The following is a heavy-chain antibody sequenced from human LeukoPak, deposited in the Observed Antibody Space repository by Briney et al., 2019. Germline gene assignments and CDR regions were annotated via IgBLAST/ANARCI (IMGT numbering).Heavy chain of an antibody. CDR2: ISGGGGST. J-gene: IGHJ4*02. Sequence: PGGSLRLSCAASGFTFTSYSMNWVRQAPGKGLEWVSTISGGGGSTYYADSVKGQFTISRDFSKNTVFLHMNSLRAEDTAMYYCARGDDSGYYDYFDYWGQGALVTVSS. CDR1: GFTFTSYS. V-gene: IGHV3-23*01. CDR3: ARGDDSGYYDYFDY. D-gene: IGHD3-22*01.